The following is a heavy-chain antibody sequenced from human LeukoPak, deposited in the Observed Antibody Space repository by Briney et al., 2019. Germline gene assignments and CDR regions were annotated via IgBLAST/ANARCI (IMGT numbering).Heavy chain of an antibody. Sequence: SETLSLTCTVSGGSISSYYWSWIRQPPGKGLEWIGYIYYGGSTNYNPSLKSRVTISVDTSKNQFSLKLSSVTAADTAVYYCARAEGLRLGELSFDPWGQGTLVTVSS. D-gene: IGHD3-16*02. CDR3: ARAEGLRLGELSFDP. J-gene: IGHJ5*02. CDR1: GGSISSYY. CDR2: IYYGGST. V-gene: IGHV4-59*01.